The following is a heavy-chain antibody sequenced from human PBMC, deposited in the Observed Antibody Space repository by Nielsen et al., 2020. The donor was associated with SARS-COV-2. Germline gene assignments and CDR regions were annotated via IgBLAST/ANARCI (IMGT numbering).Heavy chain of an antibody. Sequence: GESLKISCAASGFSFSSYAITWVRQAPGKGLEWVSAITGSGGDTYYADSVKGRFTISRDNSRNTLYLQMNFLRAEDTAVYYCATPRPGLWGQGTLVTVS. D-gene: IGHD6-6*01. CDR2: ITGSGGDT. CDR1: GFSFSSYA. J-gene: IGHJ4*02. CDR3: ATPRPGL. V-gene: IGHV3-23*01.